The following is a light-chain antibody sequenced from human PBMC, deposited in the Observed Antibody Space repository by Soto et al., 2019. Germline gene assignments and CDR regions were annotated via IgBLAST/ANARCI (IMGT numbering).Light chain of an antibody. CDR3: QQYYSIPRT. CDR1: QSVLYSSNNKYY. CDR2: WAS. J-gene: IGKJ1*01. V-gene: IGKV4-1*01. Sequence: DIVMTQSPDSLAVSLGERATINCKSSQSVLYSSNNKYYLAWYQQKPGQPPKLLIYWASTRESGGPDRFSGSGSGTDFTPTISSLQAEDVAVYYCQQYYSIPRTFGQGTKVEIK.